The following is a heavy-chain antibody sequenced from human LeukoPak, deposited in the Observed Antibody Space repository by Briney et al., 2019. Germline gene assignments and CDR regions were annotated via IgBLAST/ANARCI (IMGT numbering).Heavy chain of an antibody. CDR1: GFTFSTYA. Sequence: GGSLRLSCAASGFTFSTYAMHWVRQAPGKGLEWVAVISYDGSNKYYADSVKGRFTISRDNSKNTLYLQMNSLRAEDTAVYYCAMDQGYFNYFDYWGQGTLVTVSS. V-gene: IGHV3-30*04. CDR3: AMDQGYFNYFDY. CDR2: ISYDGSNK. J-gene: IGHJ4*02. D-gene: IGHD3-22*01.